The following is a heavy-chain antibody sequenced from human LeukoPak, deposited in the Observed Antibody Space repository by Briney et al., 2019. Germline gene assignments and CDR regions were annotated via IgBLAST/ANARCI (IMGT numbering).Heavy chain of an antibody. CDR3: ASRYSYGYSLDY. J-gene: IGHJ4*02. CDR1: GFTFSSYG. Sequence: GRSLRLSCAASGFTFSSYGMHWDRQAPGKGLEWVAVISYDGSNKYYADSVKGRFTISRDNSKNTLYLQMNSLRAEDTAVYYCASRYSYGYSLDYWGQGTLVTVSS. V-gene: IGHV3-30*03. CDR2: ISYDGSNK. D-gene: IGHD5-18*01.